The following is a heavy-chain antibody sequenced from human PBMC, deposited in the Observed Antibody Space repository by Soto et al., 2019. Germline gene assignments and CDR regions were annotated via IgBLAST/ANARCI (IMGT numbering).Heavy chain of an antibody. CDR1: GYTFTSYA. D-gene: IGHD2-15*01. CDR2: INAGNGNT. J-gene: IGHJ3*02. V-gene: IGHV1-3*05. Sequence: QVQLVQSGAEEKKPGASVKVSCKASGYTFTSYAMHWLRQAPGQRLEWMGWINAGNGNTKYSQKFQGRVTITRDTSASTAYMELSSLRSEDTAVYYCAIKVWGCSGGSCYSHDAFDIWGQGTMVTVSS. CDR3: AIKVWGCSGGSCYSHDAFDI.